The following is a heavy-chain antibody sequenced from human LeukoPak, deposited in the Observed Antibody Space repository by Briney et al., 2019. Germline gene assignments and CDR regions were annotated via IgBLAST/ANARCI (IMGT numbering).Heavy chain of an antibody. D-gene: IGHD1-26*01. V-gene: IGHV3-66*01. CDR2: MYRVGNT. J-gene: IGHJ3*02. CDR3: ARGLTVGATGVWAFDI. Sequence: GGSLRLSCAASGFTASNNYMTSVRQAPGKGLEWVSVMYRVGNTYYADFVKGRFTISRDNFKNTLHLQMNSLRVEDTALYYCARGLTVGATGVWAFDIWGQGTMVTVSS. CDR1: GFTASNNY.